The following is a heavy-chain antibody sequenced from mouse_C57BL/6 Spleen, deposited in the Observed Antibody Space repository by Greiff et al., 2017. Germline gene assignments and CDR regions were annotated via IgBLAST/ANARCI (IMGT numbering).Heavy chain of an antibody. D-gene: IGHD1-1*01. CDR1: GYSITSGYY. Sequence: EVKLQESGPGLVKPSQSLSLTCSVTGYSITSGYYWNWIRQFPGNKLEWMGYISYDGSNNYNPSLNNRISITRDTSKNQFFLKLNSVTTEDTATYCCARGNYYYAMDYWGQGTSVTVSS. CDR2: ISYDGSN. V-gene: IGHV3-6*01. J-gene: IGHJ4*01. CDR3: ARGNYYYAMDY.